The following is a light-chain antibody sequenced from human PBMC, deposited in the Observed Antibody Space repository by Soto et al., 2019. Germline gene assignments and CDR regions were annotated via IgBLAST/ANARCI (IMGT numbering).Light chain of an antibody. CDR1: NLGSTT. J-gene: IGLJ1*01. V-gene: IGLV3-21*02. CDR2: DDT. CDR3: QVSDSSGDHQV. Sequence: SYELSQPPSVSVAPGQTARITCGGNNLGSTTVHWYQQKPGQAPVLVVYDDTDRPSGIPERFSGSNSGNTATLTIAWVEAGDEADYYCQVSDSSGDHQVFGRGTKVTVL.